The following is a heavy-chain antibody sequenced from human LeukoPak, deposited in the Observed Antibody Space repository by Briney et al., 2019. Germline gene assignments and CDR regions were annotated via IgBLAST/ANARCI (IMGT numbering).Heavy chain of an antibody. D-gene: IGHD6-13*01. CDR2: IYTSGSN. V-gene: IGHV4-4*09. CDR3: ARLGIAAEYMEV. Sequence: SETLSLTCTVSGGSISSYYWSWIRQPPGKGREWIGDIYTSGSNNYNPSLKSRVAISVDTSKNQFSLKLPSVTAADTAVHYCARLGIAAEYMEVWGKGTTVPVPS. CDR1: GGSISSYY. J-gene: IGHJ6*03.